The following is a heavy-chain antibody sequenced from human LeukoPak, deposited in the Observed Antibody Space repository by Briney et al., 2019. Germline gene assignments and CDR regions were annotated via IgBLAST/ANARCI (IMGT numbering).Heavy chain of an antibody. CDR3: AGHEYYYDSSGLSGFDY. Sequence: PSETLSLTCTVSGGSISSSSYYWGWIRQPPGKGLEWIGSIYYSGSTYYNPSLKSRVTISVDTSKNQFSLKLSSVTAADTAVYYCAGHEYYYDSSGLSGFDYWGQGTLVTVSS. V-gene: IGHV4-39*01. CDR1: GGSISSSSYY. D-gene: IGHD3-22*01. CDR2: IYYSGST. J-gene: IGHJ4*02.